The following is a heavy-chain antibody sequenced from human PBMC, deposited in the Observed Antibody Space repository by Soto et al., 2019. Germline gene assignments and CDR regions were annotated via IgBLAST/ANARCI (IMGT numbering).Heavy chain of an antibody. D-gene: IGHD1-7*01. CDR3: ARSEL. Sequence: EVQLVESGGGLVQPGGSLRLSCAASGFTFSNYWMTWVRQAPGKGLEWVANIKQDGTEKNYVDSVKGRFTISRDNAKNSLYLQMNSVRAEDTAVYYCARSELWGQGALVTVSS. J-gene: IGHJ4*02. CDR2: IKQDGTEK. CDR1: GFTFSNYW. V-gene: IGHV3-7*01.